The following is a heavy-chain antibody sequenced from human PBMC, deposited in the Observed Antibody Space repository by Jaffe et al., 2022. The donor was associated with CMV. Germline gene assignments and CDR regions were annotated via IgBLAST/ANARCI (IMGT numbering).Heavy chain of an antibody. CDR1: GFTVSSNY. J-gene: IGHJ1*01. D-gene: IGHD2-15*01. Sequence: EVQLVESGGGLVQPGGSLRLSCAASGFTVSSNYMSWVRQAPGKGLEWVSVIYSGGSTYYADSVKGRFTISRDNSKNTLYLQMNSLRAEDTAVYYCARGYCSGGSCYGFAWDFQHWGQGTLVTVSS. CDR2: IYSGGST. V-gene: IGHV3-66*01. CDR3: ARGYCSGGSCYGFAWDFQH.